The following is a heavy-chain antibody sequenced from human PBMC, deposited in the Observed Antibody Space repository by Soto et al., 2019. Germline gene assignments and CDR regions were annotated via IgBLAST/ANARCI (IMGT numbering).Heavy chain of an antibody. CDR3: ARGPITGNGYYYGMDV. V-gene: IGHV1-69*13. J-gene: IGHJ6*02. Sequence: ASVKVSCKASGGTFSSYAISWVRQAPGQGLEWMGGIIPIFGTANYAQKFQGRVTITADESTSTAYMELSSLRSEDTAVYYCARGPITGNGYYYGMDVWGQGTTVTVSS. D-gene: IGHD1-20*01. CDR2: IIPIFGTA. CDR1: GGTFSSYA.